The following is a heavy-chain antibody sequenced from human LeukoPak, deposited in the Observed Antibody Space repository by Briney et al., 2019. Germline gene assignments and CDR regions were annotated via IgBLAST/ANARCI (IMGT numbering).Heavy chain of an antibody. CDR3: AKGVKHIVVVTAQHYFDY. V-gene: IGHV3-30*02. D-gene: IGHD2-21*02. J-gene: IGHJ4*02. Sequence: GGSLRLSCAASGFTFSSYGMHWVRQAPGKGLEWVTFIRNDGSNKYYADSVTGRFTISRDNSKKTLYLQMNTLRAEDTAVYYCAKGVKHIVVVTAQHYFDYWGQGTLVTVSS. CDR2: IRNDGSNK. CDR1: GFTFSSYG.